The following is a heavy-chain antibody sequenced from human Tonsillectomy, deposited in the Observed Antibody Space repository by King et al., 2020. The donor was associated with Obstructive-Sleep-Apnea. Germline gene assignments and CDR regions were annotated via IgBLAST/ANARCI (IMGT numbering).Heavy chain of an antibody. V-gene: IGHV3-21*01. Sequence: VQLVESGGGLVKPGGSLRLSCAASGFSFSSYSMNWVRQAPGKGLEWVSSISSSSRYMYYADSGKGRFTISRDNAKNSVYLQMNSLRAEDTAVYYCAREYTRGAFDIWGQGTMVTVSS. CDR3: AREYTRGAFDI. CDR1: GFSFSSYS. J-gene: IGHJ3*02. D-gene: IGHD5-18*01. CDR2: ISSSSRYM.